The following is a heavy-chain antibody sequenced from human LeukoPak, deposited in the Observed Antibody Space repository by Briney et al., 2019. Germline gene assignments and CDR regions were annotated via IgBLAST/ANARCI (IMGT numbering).Heavy chain of an antibody. CDR2: IKQDGSEK. CDR3: AREKMATGDYYYMDV. CDR1: GFTFSSYW. D-gene: IGHD5-24*01. J-gene: IGHJ6*03. Sequence: GGSLRLSCAASGFTFSSYWLTWVRQAPGKGLEWVANIKQDGSEKFYVDSVKGRFTISRDSAKNSLYLQMNSLRSEDTAVYYCAREKMATGDYYYMDVWGKGTTVTVSS. V-gene: IGHV3-7*03.